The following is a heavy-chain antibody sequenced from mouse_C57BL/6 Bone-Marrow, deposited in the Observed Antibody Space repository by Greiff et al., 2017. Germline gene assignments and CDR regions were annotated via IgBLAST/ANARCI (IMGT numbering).Heavy chain of an antibody. CDR2: ISNLAYSI. J-gene: IGHJ4*01. CDR3: ARQAPSLSLYAMDY. Sequence: EVMLVESGGGLVQPGGSLKLSCAASGFTFSDYGMAWVRQAPRKGPEWVAFISNLAYSIYYADTVTGRFTIPRENAKNTLYLEMSSLRSEDTAMYYGARQAPSLSLYAMDYWGQGTSVTVSS. V-gene: IGHV5-15*01. CDR1: GFTFSDYG. D-gene: IGHD3-2*02.